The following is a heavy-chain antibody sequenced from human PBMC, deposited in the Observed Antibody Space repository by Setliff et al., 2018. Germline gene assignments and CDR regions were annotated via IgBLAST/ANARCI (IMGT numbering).Heavy chain of an antibody. CDR3: ARIRLCGGRVICPPGRYVDV. V-gene: IGHV4-30-4*08. D-gene: IGHD2-15*01. CDR2: IYSSGST. J-gene: IGHJ6*03. Sequence: SETLSLTCTVSGGSISSGDYYWSWIRQPPGKGLEWIGYIYSSGSTYYNPSLKSRVTMSVDTSKNQFSLKLSSVTAADRAVYYCARIRLCGGRVICPPGRYVDVWGKGTTVTVSS. CDR1: GGSISSGDYY.